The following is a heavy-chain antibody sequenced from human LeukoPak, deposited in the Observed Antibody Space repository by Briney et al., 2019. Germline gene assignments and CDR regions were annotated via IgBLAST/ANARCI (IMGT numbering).Heavy chain of an antibody. V-gene: IGHV1-69*13. Sequence: SVKVSCKASGGTFSSYAISWVRQAPGQGLEWMGGIIPIFGTANYAQKFQGRVTITADESTSTAYMELSSLRSEDTAVYYCARVLHYYDSSGYYWGQGTLVTVSP. CDR2: IIPIFGTA. CDR3: ARVLHYYDSSGYY. CDR1: GGTFSSYA. D-gene: IGHD3-22*01. J-gene: IGHJ4*02.